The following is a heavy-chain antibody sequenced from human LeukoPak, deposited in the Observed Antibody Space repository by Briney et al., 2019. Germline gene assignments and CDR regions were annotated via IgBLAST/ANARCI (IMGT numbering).Heavy chain of an antibody. D-gene: IGHD5-18*01. CDR3: ARKKRGYSYGFDY. CDR2: TSSSGNTI. CDR1: GFTFSGYY. Sequence: PGGSLRLSCAASGFTFSGYYMSWIRQAPGKGLEWVSYTSSSGNTIYYADSVKGRFTISRDNAKNSLYLQMNSLRAEDTAVYYCARKKRGYSYGFDYWGQGTLVTVSS. J-gene: IGHJ4*02. V-gene: IGHV3-11*01.